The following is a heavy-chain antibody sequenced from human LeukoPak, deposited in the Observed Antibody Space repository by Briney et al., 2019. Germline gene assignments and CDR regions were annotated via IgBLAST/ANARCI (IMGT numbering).Heavy chain of an antibody. CDR1: GYTFTSYA. D-gene: IGHD6-13*01. CDR3: AREPTQCRSWYFSNSCWFDP. Sequence: ASVKVSCKASGYTFTSYAMHWVRQAPGQRLEWMGWINAGNGNTKYSRKFQGRVTITRDTSASTAYMELSSLRSEDTAVYYCAREPTQCRSWYFSNSCWFDPWGQGTLVTVSS. V-gene: IGHV1-3*01. CDR2: INAGNGNT. J-gene: IGHJ5*02.